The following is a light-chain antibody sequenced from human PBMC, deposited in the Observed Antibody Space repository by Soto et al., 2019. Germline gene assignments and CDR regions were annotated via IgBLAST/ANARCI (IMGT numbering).Light chain of an antibody. CDR2: DAS. J-gene: IGKJ1*01. CDR1: QSITTW. CDR3: QQYAVYPWT. V-gene: IGKV1-5*01. Sequence: DIQMTQSPSTLSASVGDRVTITCRASQSITTWLAWYQQKPGKAPKLLIYDASSLQSGGPSRFSGGGSGTDFTRTISSLPPDDFATLYGQQYAVYPWTFGQGTKV.